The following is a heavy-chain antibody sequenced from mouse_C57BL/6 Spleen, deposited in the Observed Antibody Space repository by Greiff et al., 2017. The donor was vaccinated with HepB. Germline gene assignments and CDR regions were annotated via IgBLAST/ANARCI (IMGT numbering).Heavy chain of an antibody. CDR1: GYTFTSYT. Sequence: VKLMESGAELARPGASVKMSCKASGYTFTSYTMHWVKQRPGQGLEWIGYINPSSGYTKYNQKFKDKATLTADKSSSTAYMQLSSLTSEDAAVYYCARSGGLRDFDYWGQGTTLTVSS. V-gene: IGHV1-4*01. CDR3: ARSGGLRDFDY. D-gene: IGHD2-2*01. CDR2: INPSSGYT. J-gene: IGHJ2*01.